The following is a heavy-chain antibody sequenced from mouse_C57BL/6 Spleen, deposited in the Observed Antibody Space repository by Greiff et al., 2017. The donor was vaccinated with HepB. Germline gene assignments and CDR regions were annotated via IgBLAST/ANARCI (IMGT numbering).Heavy chain of an antibody. J-gene: IGHJ4*01. Sequence: EVKVEESGGGLVKPGGSLKLSCAASGFTFSSYAMSWVRQTPEKRLEWVATISDGGSYTYYPDNVKGRFTISRDNAKNNLYLQMSHLKSEDTAMYYCARDGGYYGGYAMDYWGQGTSVTVSS. V-gene: IGHV5-4*01. D-gene: IGHD2-3*01. CDR2: ISDGGSYT. CDR1: GFTFSSYA. CDR3: ARDGGYYGGYAMDY.